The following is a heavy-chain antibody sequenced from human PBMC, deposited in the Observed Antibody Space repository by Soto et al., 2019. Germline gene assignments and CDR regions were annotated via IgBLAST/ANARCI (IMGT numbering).Heavy chain of an antibody. J-gene: IGHJ6*02. CDR1: GYSFTSYW. CDR2: IYPGDSDT. CDR3: ARHTNIVVVPAAKGTENYYYYGMDV. D-gene: IGHD2-2*01. Sequence: GESLKISCKGSGYSFTSYWIGWVRQMPGKGLEWVGIIYPGDSDTRYSPSFQGQVTISADKSISTAYLQWSSLKASDTAMYYCARHTNIVVVPAAKGTENYYYYGMDVWGQGTTVTVSS. V-gene: IGHV5-51*01.